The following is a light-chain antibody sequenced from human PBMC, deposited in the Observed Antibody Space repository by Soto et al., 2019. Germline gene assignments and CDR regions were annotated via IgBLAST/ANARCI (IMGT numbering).Light chain of an antibody. Sequence: DIQMTQSPSTLSGSVGDRVTITCRASQTISSWLAWYQQKPGKAPKLLIYMASTLKSGVPSRFSGGGSGTEFTLTISSLQPEDFATYYCQQLNSYPRTFGQGTKVDIK. CDR1: QTISSW. CDR2: MAS. J-gene: IGKJ1*01. CDR3: QQLNSYPRT. V-gene: IGKV1-5*03.